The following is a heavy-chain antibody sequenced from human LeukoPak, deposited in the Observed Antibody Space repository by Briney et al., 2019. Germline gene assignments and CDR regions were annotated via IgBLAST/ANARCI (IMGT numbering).Heavy chain of an antibody. CDR3: ARALGYCSSTSCYPDDY. J-gene: IGHJ4*02. D-gene: IGHD2-2*01. CDR2: ISPIFGTA. CDR1: GGTFSSYA. V-gene: IGHV1-69*01. Sequence: SVKVSCKASGGTFSSYAISWVRQAPGQGLEWMGGISPIFGTANYAQKLQGRVTIPADEATSTAYMELISLRPEDTAVYYCARALGYCSSTSCYPDDYWGQGTLVTVSS.